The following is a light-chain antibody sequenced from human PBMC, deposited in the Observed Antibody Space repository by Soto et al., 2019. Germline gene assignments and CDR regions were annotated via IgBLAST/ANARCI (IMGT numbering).Light chain of an antibody. CDR2: AAS. J-gene: IGKJ2*01. CDR1: QSVSSSY. V-gene: IGKV3-20*01. CDR3: QQYGSSPLYT. Sequence: EIVLTQSPGTLSLSPGERATLSCRASQSVSSSYLAWYQQKPGQAPRLLIYAASSRAAGIPDKFSGSGSGTDFTLTISRLEPEDFAVYSCQQYGSSPLYTFGQGTKLEIK.